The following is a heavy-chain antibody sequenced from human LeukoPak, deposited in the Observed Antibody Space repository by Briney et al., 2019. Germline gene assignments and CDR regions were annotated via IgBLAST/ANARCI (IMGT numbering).Heavy chain of an antibody. CDR1: GGSISSGDYY. V-gene: IGHV4-30-4*08. CDR3: ARDCGGDCYSAGDYFDY. Sequence: SETLSLTCTVSGGSISSGDYYWSWIRQPPGKGLEWIGYIYYSGSTYYNPSLKSRVTISVDTSKNQFSLKLSSVTAADTAVYSCARDCGGDCYSAGDYFDYWGQGTLVTVSS. D-gene: IGHD2-21*01. CDR2: IYYSGST. J-gene: IGHJ4*02.